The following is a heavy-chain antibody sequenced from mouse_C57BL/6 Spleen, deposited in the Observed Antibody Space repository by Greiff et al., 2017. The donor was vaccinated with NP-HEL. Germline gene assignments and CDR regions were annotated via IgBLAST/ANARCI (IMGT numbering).Heavy chain of an antibody. J-gene: IGHJ2*01. CDR3: ARQDGYYGLFDY. CDR2: IYPGDGDT. CDR1: GYAFSSYW. D-gene: IGHD2-3*01. Sequence: QVQLQQSGAELVKPGASVKISCKASGYAFSSYWMNWVKQRPGKGLEWIGQIYPGDGDTNYNGKFKGKATLTADKSSSTAYMQLSSLTSEDSAVYFCARQDGYYGLFDYWGQGTTLTVSS. V-gene: IGHV1-80*01.